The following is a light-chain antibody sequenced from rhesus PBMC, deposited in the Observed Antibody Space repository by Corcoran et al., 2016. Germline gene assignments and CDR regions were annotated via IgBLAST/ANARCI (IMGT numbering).Light chain of an antibody. Sequence: DIQMTQSPSSLSASVGDKVTITCRASQGIGNALAWYQQKPGKAPNLLIYSASTLKSGVPSRFSGSGSGTDFSLTISSLQPEDFAVYYCQQRNSYPLTFGGGTKVEI. V-gene: IGKV1-33*01. CDR3: QQRNSYPLT. CDR1: QGIGNA. J-gene: IGKJ4*01. CDR2: SAS.